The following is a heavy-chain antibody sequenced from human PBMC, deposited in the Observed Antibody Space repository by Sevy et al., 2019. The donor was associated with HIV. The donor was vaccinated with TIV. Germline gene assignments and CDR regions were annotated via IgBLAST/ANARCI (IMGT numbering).Heavy chain of an antibody. V-gene: IGHV3-15*01. CDR1: GFTFSNAW. D-gene: IGHD6-6*01. Sequence: GGSLRLSCAASGFTFSNAWMSWVRQAPGKGLEWVGRIKSKTDGGTTDYAAPVKGRFTISRDDSKNTLYLQMNSLKTADTAVYYCTTDPGRASIAARPGRYYYYGMDVWGQGTTVTVSS. CDR3: TTDPGRASIAARPGRYYYYGMDV. J-gene: IGHJ6*02. CDR2: IKSKTDGGTT.